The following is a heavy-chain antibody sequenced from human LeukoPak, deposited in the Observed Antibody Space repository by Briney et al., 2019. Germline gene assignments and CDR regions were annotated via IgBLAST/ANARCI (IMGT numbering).Heavy chain of an antibody. Sequence: GGSLRLSCAASGFTFSSDVMSWVRQAPGKGLEWVSAISGSGGRTYYADSVKGRFTISRDNSKNTLYLQMNSLRAEDTAVYYCAREYSSSWYGSWFDPWGQGTLVTVSS. J-gene: IGHJ5*02. CDR1: GFTFSSDV. V-gene: IGHV3-23*01. D-gene: IGHD6-13*01. CDR2: ISGSGGRT. CDR3: AREYSSSWYGSWFDP.